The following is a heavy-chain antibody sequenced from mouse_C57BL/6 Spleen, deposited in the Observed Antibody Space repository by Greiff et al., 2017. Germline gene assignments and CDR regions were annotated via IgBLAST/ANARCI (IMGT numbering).Heavy chain of an antibody. CDR2: IWTGGGT. CDR3: ARTSSGYWYFDV. Sequence: QVQLKESGPGLVAPSQSLSITCTAISWVRQPPGKGLEWLGVIWTGGGTNYNSALKSRLSISKDNSKSQVFLKMNSLQTDDTARYYCARTSSGYWYFDVWGTGTTVTVSS. J-gene: IGHJ1*03. D-gene: IGHD1-1*01. V-gene: IGHV2-9-1*01.